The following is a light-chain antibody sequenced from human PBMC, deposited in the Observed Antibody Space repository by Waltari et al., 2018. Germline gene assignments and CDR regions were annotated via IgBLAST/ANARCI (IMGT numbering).Light chain of an antibody. J-gene: IGKJ3*01. Sequence: EIVLTTSPATLSLSPGQRATPSRRASQSVNHYLAWYQQKPGQAPRPLIYDASNRAPGIPARFSGSGSGTDFTLTISSLESEDFTVYYCQQRNNWPVTFGPGTRVDIK. V-gene: IGKV3-11*01. CDR3: QQRNNWPVT. CDR1: QSVNHY. CDR2: DAS.